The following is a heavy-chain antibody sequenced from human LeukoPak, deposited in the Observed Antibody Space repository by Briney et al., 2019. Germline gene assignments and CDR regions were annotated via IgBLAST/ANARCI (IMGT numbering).Heavy chain of an antibody. CDR3: AREGHDYGDNTPDY. CDR1: GYTFRNYG. J-gene: IGHJ4*02. D-gene: IGHD4-17*01. V-gene: IGHV1-18*01. Sequence: ASVKVSCKASGYTFRNYGILWVRQAPGQGLEWMGWVSPYNDNTNYAQNFQGRVTMTTDTSTNLAYMELRSLRYDDTAVYYCAREGHDYGDNTPDYWGRGTLVTLSS. CDR2: VSPYNDNT.